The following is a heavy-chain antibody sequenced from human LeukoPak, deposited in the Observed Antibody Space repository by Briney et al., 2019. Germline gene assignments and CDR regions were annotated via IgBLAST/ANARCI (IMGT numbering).Heavy chain of an antibody. V-gene: IGHV3-23*01. Sequence: GSLRLSCVASGFTSSSYAMSWVRQAPGKGLEWVSGFSGSGGRTYYTDSVKGRFTISRDSSKNTLYLQMSSLRAEDTAVYYCAKDLNYADYPPIAFQHWGQGTLVTVSS. CDR3: AKDLNYADYPPIAFQH. J-gene: IGHJ1*01. CDR2: FSGSGGRT. CDR1: GFTSSSYA. D-gene: IGHD4-17*01.